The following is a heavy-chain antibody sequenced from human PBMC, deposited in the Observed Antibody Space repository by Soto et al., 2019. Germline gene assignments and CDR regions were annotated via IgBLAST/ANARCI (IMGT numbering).Heavy chain of an antibody. Sequence: PSETLSLTCTVSGVSISSSTYSLGWIRQPPGKGLDWIGTINYSGKTYYNPSLKSRVTVSVDTSKNQFSLKLTSVTAADTAVYYCARLKGRVGYSHGYIDSWGQGALVTVSS. CDR2: INYSGKT. CDR3: ARLKGRVGYSHGYIDS. D-gene: IGHD5-18*01. V-gene: IGHV4-39*01. CDR1: GVSISSSTYS. J-gene: IGHJ4*02.